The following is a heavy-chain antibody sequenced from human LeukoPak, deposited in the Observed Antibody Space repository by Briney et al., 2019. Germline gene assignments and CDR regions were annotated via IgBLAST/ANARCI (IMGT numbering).Heavy chain of an antibody. V-gene: IGHV1-18*01. Sequence: ASVKVSCKASGGTFSNYAINWVRQAPGQGLDWMGWIGAYNGNTNYAEKFQGRVTMTTDTSTSTAYMELRSLRPDDTAVYFCARDRALVTPSFAKFYYGMDVWGQGTTVTVS. J-gene: IGHJ6*02. CDR2: IGAYNGNT. CDR3: ARDRALVTPSFAKFYYGMDV. D-gene: IGHD3-16*01. CDR1: GGTFSNYA.